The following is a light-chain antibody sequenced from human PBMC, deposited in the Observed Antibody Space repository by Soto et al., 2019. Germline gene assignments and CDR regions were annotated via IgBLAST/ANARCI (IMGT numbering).Light chain of an antibody. CDR1: QSVSSN. V-gene: IGKV3-15*01. J-gene: IGKJ5*01. CDR2: GAS. Sequence: IVMTQSASTLSVSPGERATLSCRASQSVSSNLAWYQQKPGQAPRLLIYGASTRATGIPARFSGSGSGTEFTLTISSLQSEDFAVYYCQQYNNWPITFGQGTHWRL. CDR3: QQYNNWPIT.